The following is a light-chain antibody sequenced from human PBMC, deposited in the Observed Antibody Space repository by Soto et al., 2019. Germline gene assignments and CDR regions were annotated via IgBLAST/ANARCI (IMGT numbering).Light chain of an antibody. J-gene: IGKJ1*01. Sequence: DIQMTQSPSSLSASVGDRVTMTCRASQTISSYLNWYQQKPGKAPNLLIYAASSLQSGVPSRFSGCVSGTDFTLTINSLQPEDFAIYYCQQTYSTPRTFGQGTKVEIK. CDR1: QTISSY. CDR2: AAS. CDR3: QQTYSTPRT. V-gene: IGKV1-39*01.